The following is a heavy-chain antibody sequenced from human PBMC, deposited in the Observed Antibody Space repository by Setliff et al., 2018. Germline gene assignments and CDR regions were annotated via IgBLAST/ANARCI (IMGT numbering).Heavy chain of an antibody. J-gene: IGHJ4*02. CDR2: IYYSGST. Sequence: SETLSLTCTVPGGSISSYYWSWIRQPPGKGLEWIGYIYYSGSTNYNPSLKSRVTISVDTSKNQFSLKLSSVTAADTAVYYCARGRSGYANYWGQGTLVTVSS. CDR1: GGSISSYY. D-gene: IGHD5-12*01. V-gene: IGHV4-59*01. CDR3: ARGRSGYANY.